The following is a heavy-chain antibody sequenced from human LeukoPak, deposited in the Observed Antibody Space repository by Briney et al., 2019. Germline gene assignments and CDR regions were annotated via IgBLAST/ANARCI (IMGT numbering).Heavy chain of an antibody. CDR2: ISSSSSYI. V-gene: IGHV3-21*01. CDR3: AREGMVRGVIITYESPTYGMDV. D-gene: IGHD3-10*01. CDR1: GCTFSSYS. Sequence: GGALRLFCAASGCTFSSYSMNWVRQAPGKGLEWVSSISSSSSYIYYADSVKGRFTISRDNAKNSLYLQMNSLRAEDTAVYYCAREGMVRGVIITYESPTYGMDVWGQGTTVTVSS. J-gene: IGHJ6*02.